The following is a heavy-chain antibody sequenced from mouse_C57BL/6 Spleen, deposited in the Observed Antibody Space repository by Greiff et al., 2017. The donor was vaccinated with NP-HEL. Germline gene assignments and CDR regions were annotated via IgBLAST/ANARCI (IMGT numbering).Heavy chain of an antibody. CDR2: INPSNGGT. Sequence: VQLQQPGTELVKPGASVKLSCKASGYTFTSYWMHWVKQRPGQGLEWIGIINPSNGGTNYNEKFKSKATLTVDTSSSTAYMQLSSLTSEDSAVYYCYSSGYVGDYFDYWGQGTTLTVSS. CDR3: YSSGYVGDYFDY. D-gene: IGHD3-2*02. J-gene: IGHJ2*01. V-gene: IGHV1-53*01. CDR1: GYTFTSYW.